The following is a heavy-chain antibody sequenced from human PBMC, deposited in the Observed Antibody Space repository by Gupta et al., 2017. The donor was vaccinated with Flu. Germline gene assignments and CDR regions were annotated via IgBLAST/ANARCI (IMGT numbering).Heavy chain of an antibody. D-gene: IGHD5-18*01. CDR3: ARGSRGYSYGRTYYFDY. CDR2: INHSGST. Sequence: QVQLQQWGAGLLKPSETLSLTCAVYGGSFSGYYWSWIRQPPGKGLEWIGEINHSGSTNYNPSLKSRVTISVDTSKNQFSLKLSSVTAADTAVYYCARGSRGYSYGRTYYFDYWGQGTLVTVSS. V-gene: IGHV4-34*01. CDR1: GGSFSGYY. J-gene: IGHJ4*02.